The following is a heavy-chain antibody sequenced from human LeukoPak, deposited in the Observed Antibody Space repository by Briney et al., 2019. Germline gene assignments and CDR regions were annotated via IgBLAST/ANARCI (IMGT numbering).Heavy chain of an antibody. CDR2: IYYSGST. D-gene: IGHD3-10*01. V-gene: IGHV4-59*01. CDR1: GGSISSYY. CDR3: ARVQPYYGSGKSYYMDV. Sequence: SETLSLTCTVSGGSISSYYWSWIRQPPGKGLEWIGYIYYSGSTNYNPSLKSRVTISVDTSKNQFSLKLSSVTAADTAVYYCARVQPYYGSGKSYYMDVWGKGTTVTVSS. J-gene: IGHJ6*03.